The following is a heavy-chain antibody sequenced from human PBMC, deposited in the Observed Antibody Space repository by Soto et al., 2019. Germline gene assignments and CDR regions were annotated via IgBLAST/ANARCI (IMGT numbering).Heavy chain of an antibody. Sequence: GASVKVSCKASGGTFSSYTISWVRQAPGQGLEWMGRIIPILGIANYAQKFQGRVTITADKSTSTAYMELSSLRSEDTAVYFCASQEVVVNYYYYYMDVWGKGTTVTVSS. V-gene: IGHV1-69*02. CDR1: GGTFSSYT. D-gene: IGHD2-15*01. J-gene: IGHJ6*03. CDR3: ASQEVVVNYYYYYMDV. CDR2: IIPILGIA.